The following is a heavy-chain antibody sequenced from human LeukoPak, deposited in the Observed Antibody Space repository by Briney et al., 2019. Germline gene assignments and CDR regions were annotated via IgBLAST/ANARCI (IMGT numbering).Heavy chain of an antibody. CDR1: GFTFSSYA. CDR2: IKQDGSEK. D-gene: IGHD4-23*01. CDR3: ARPAVVTGVDAFDI. V-gene: IGHV3-7*01. Sequence: GGSLRLSCAASGFTFSSYAMSWVRQALGKGLEWVANIKQDGSEKYYVDSVKGRFTISRDNAKDSLDLQMNSLRAEDTAVYYCARPAVVTGVDAFDIWGQGTMVTVSS. J-gene: IGHJ3*02.